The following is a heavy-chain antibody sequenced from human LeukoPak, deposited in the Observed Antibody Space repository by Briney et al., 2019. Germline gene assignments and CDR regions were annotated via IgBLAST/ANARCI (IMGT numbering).Heavy chain of an antibody. Sequence: SETLSLTCAVYGGSFSGYYWSWIRQPPGKGLEWIGEINHSGSTNYNPSLKSRVTTSVDTSKNQFSLKLSSVTAADTAVYYCARGISMGDSGWYIYYYMDVWGKGTTVTVSS. V-gene: IGHV4-34*01. D-gene: IGHD6-19*01. J-gene: IGHJ6*03. CDR3: ARGISMGDSGWYIYYYMDV. CDR1: GGSFSGYY. CDR2: INHSGST.